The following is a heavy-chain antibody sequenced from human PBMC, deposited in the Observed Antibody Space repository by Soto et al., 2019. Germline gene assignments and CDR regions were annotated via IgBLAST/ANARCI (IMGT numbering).Heavy chain of an antibody. D-gene: IGHD3-9*01. CDR3: ARLPPRGRYFYCGMDV. CDR2: IYPGDSDT. J-gene: IGHJ6*02. V-gene: IGHV5-51*03. CDR1: GYSFPSYW. Sequence: EVQLVQSGAEVKKPGESLKISCKGSGYSFPSYWIGWVRQMPGKGLAWMGIIYPGDSDTRYSPSFQGQVTISADKSISTAYLQWSSLKASDTAMYYCARLPPRGRYFYCGMDVWGQGTTVTVSS.